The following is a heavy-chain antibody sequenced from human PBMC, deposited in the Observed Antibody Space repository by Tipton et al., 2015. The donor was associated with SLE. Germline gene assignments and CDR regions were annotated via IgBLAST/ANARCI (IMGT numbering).Heavy chain of an antibody. V-gene: IGHV3-7*01. Sequence: SLRLSYAASGFTFSNYWMSWVRQAPGKGLEWVANIKQDGSEKYYVDSVKGRFTISRDNAKNSLYLQMNSLRAEDTAVYYCARGNTIFGVADDVFDIWGQGTMVTVSS. CDR3: ARGNTIFGVADDVFDI. D-gene: IGHD3-3*01. CDR2: IKQDGSEK. CDR1: GFTFSNYW. J-gene: IGHJ3*02.